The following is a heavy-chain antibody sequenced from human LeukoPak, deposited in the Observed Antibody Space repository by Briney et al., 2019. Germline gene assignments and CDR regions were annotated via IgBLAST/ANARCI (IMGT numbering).Heavy chain of an antibody. CDR3: ARSSSSWYLSYYYYYMDV. CDR2: INPNSGGT. Sequence: ASVKVSCKASGYTFTGYYMHWVRQAPGQGLEWMGWINPNSGGTNYVQKFQGRVTMTRDTSISTAYMELSRLRSDDTAVYYCARSSSSWYLSYYYYYMDVWGKGTTVTVSS. D-gene: IGHD6-13*01. CDR1: GYTFTGYY. V-gene: IGHV1-2*02. J-gene: IGHJ6*03.